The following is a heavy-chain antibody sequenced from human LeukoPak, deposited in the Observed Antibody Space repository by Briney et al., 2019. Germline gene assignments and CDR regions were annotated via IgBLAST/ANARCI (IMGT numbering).Heavy chain of an antibody. CDR1: GFTFSSYW. D-gene: IGHD3-3*01. J-gene: IGHJ6*02. CDR3: ARGRGDPGVTIFGVVIHYYYYVIDV. V-gene: IGHV3-7*01. Sequence: GGSLRLSCAASGFTFSSYWMSWVRQAPGKGLEWVANIKQDGSEKYYVDSVKGRFTISRDNANNSLYLQMNSLRAEDTAVYYCARGRGDPGVTIFGVVIHYYYYVIDVWGQGTTVTVSS. CDR2: IKQDGSEK.